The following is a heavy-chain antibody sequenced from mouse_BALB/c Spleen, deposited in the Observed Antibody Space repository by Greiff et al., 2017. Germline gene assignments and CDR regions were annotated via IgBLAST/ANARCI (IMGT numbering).Heavy chain of an antibody. CDR1: GDSITSGY. CDR2: ISYSGST. V-gene: IGHV3-8*02. CDR3: ARYYRRGYYYAMDY. D-gene: IGHD2-14*01. J-gene: IGHJ4*01. Sequence: EVKLQESGPSLVKPSQTLSLTCSVTGDSITSGYWNWIRKFPGNKLEYMGYISYSGSTYYNPSLKSRISITRDTSKNQYYLQLNSVTTEDTATYYCARYYRRGYYYAMDYWGQGTSVTVSS.